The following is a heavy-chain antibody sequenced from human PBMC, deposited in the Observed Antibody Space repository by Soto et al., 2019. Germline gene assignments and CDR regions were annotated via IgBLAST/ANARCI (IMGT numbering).Heavy chain of an antibody. V-gene: IGHV4-30-4*01. Sequence: SETLSLTCTFSGGSISSGDYYWSWIRQPPGKGLEWIGYIYYSGSTYYNPSLKSRVTISVDTSKNQFSLKLSSVTAADTAVYYCARDYPSWDYYYGMDVWGQGTTVTVSS. CDR2: IYYSGST. J-gene: IGHJ6*02. CDR3: ARDYPSWDYYYGMDV. CDR1: GGSISSGDYY. D-gene: IGHD3-16*02.